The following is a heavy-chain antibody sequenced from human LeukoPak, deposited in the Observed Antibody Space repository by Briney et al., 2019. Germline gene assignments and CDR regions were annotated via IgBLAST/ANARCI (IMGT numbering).Heavy chain of an antibody. CDR2: IRYNGNNK. D-gene: IGHD3-10*01. CDR1: GFTFSSYA. Sequence: GGSLRLSCAASGFTFSSYAMHWVRQAPGKGLEWVAFIRYNGNNKYYADSVKGRFTISRDTSKNTLYLQMYSLRSEDTAVYYCAKDGGVRGPDYYYYMDVWGKGTTVTISS. CDR3: AKDGGVRGPDYYYYMDV. J-gene: IGHJ6*03. V-gene: IGHV3-30*02.